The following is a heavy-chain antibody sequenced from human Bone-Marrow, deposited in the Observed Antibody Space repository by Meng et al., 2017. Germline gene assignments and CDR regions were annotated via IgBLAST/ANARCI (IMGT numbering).Heavy chain of an antibody. D-gene: IGHD6-13*01. CDR2: IKQDGSEE. V-gene: IGHV3-7*01. Sequence: GGSLRLSCAASGFTFSSYWMSWVRQAPGKGLEWVANIKQDGSEEYYVDSVKGRFTISRDNAKNSLYLQMNSLRAEDTAVYYCARDTPTPYSSSWYYYYGMDVWGQGTTVTVSS. J-gene: IGHJ6*02. CDR3: ARDTPTPYSSSWYYYYGMDV. CDR1: GFTFSSYW.